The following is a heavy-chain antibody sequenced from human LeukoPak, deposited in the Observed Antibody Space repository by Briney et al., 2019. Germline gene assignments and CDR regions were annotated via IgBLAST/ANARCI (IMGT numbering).Heavy chain of an antibody. Sequence: SETLSLTCTVSGGSISSYYWSWIRQPPGKGLEWIGYIYYSGSTNYNPSLKSRVTISVDTSKNQFSLKLSSVTAADTAVYYCARSYYYGSGTYFDYWGQGILVTVSS. V-gene: IGHV4-59*01. J-gene: IGHJ4*02. CDR2: IYYSGST. D-gene: IGHD3-10*01. CDR1: GGSISSYY. CDR3: ARSYYYGSGTYFDY.